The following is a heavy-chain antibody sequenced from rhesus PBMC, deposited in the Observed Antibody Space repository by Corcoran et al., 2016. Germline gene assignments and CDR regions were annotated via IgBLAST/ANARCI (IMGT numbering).Heavy chain of an antibody. Sequence: EVQLVESGGGLVQPGGSLRLSCAASGFTFSSYGMHWVRQAPGKGLEWVAVISFDGSKKYYEHSVKDRFIISRDNSKNMLYLQMNDLKLDDTAVYYCARDRERQLELYFEFWGQGALVTVSS. V-gene: IGHV3-54*02. CDR3: ARDRERQLELYFEF. CDR2: ISFDGSKK. CDR1: GFTFSSYG. J-gene: IGHJ1*01. D-gene: IGHD6-25*01.